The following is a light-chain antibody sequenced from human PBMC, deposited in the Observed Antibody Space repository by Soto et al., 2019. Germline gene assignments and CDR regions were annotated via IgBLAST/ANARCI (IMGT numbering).Light chain of an antibody. CDR2: EGS. J-gene: IGLJ2*01. CDR3: CSYAGSGPFVV. Sequence: QSVLTQPASVSGSPGQSITISCTGTSSDVGIYNLVSWYQQHPGKAPKLMIYEGSERPSGVSNRFSGSESGNTASLTISGLQAEDEADYYCCSYAGSGPFVVFGGGTKLTVL. V-gene: IGLV2-23*03. CDR1: SSDVGIYNL.